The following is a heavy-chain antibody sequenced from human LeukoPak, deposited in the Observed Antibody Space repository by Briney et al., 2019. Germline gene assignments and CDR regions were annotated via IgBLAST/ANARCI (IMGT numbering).Heavy chain of an antibody. D-gene: IGHD3-22*01. CDR1: GGSFSGYH. CDR2: INHSGST. V-gene: IGHV4-34*01. Sequence: SETLSLTCAVYGGSFSGYHWSWIRQPPGKGLEWIGEINHSGSTNYNPSLKSRVTISVDTSKNQFSLKLSSVTAADTAVYYCARTSIYYDSSGYRSWGQGTLVTVSS. CDR3: ARTSIYYDSSGYRS. J-gene: IGHJ5*02.